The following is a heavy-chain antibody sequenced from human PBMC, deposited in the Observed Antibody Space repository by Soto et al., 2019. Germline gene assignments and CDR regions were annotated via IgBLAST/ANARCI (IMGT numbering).Heavy chain of an antibody. J-gene: IGHJ3*01. V-gene: IGHV4-61*01. CDR3: ARGRSDNTNSFDAFDV. D-gene: IGHD1-1*01. CDR1: GGSVRSGSHY. Sequence: SETLSLTCTVSGGSVRSGSHYWSWIRQPPGKGLEWIAYISYTGTTSYNPSLKSRVTISIDTSKNQFSLRLDSVTAADTAVYYCARGRSDNTNSFDAFDVWGQGTMVTVSS. CDR2: ISYTGTT.